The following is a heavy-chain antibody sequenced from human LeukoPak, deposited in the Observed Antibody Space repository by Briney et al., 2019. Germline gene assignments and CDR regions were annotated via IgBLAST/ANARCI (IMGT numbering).Heavy chain of an antibody. CDR2: ISTTGTTI. CDR3: ARGRRDGYNY. CDR1: GFIFSSCE. Sequence: GGSLRLSCEASGFIFSSCEMNWVRQAPGKGLEWVSYISTTGTTIYYSDSVRGRFTISRDNARNSLFLQMSSLRAEDTAVYYCARGRRDGYNYWGQGTLVTVSS. J-gene: IGHJ4*02. D-gene: IGHD5-24*01. V-gene: IGHV3-48*03.